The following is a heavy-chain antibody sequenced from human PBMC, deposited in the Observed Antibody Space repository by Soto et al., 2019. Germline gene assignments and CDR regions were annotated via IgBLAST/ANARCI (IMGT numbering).Heavy chain of an antibody. J-gene: IGHJ4*02. CDR3: ARGDRSGLHFDY. V-gene: IGHV3-33*01. D-gene: IGHD5-12*01. CDR2: IWYDGSNK. Sequence: QVQLVESGGGVVQPGRSLRLSCAASGFTFSSYGMHWVRQAPGKGLEWVAVIWYDGSNKYYADSVKGRFTISRDNSENTLYLQMNSLRAEDTAVYYCARGDRSGLHFDYWGQGTLVTVSS. CDR1: GFTFSSYG.